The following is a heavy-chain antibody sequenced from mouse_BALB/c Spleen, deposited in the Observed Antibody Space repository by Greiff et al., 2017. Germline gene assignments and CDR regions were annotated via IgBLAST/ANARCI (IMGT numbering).Heavy chain of an antibody. J-gene: IGHJ2*01. D-gene: IGHD2-14*01. V-gene: IGHV7-1*02. CDR3: ARDGYDEDYFDY. Sequence: EVKVVESGGGLVQPGGSLRLSCATSGFTFSDFYMEWVRQPPGKRLEWIAASRNKANDYTTEYSASVKGRFIVSRDTSQSILYLQMNALRAEDTAIYYCARDGYDEDYFDYWGQGTTLTVSS. CDR2: SRNKANDYTT. CDR1: GFTFSDFY.